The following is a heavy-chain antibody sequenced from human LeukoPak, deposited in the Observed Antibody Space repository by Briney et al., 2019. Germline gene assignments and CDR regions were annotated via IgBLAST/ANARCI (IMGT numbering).Heavy chain of an antibody. CDR3: AKDRPVDTALAAFDY. Sequence: GGSLRLSCAASGFTFSSYAMHWVRQAPGKGLEWVAVISYDGSNKYYADSVKGRFTISRDNSKNTLYLQMNSLRVEDTAVYYCAKDRPVDTALAAFDYWGQGTLVTVSS. J-gene: IGHJ4*02. CDR1: GFTFSSYA. V-gene: IGHV3-30*04. CDR2: ISYDGSNK. D-gene: IGHD5-18*01.